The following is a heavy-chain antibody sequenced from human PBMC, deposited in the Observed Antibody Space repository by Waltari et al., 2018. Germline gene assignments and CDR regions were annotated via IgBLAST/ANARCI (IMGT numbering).Heavy chain of an antibody. CDR1: GYTFTSYA. CDR3: ARPANEQQLAEHYYYYMDV. J-gene: IGHJ6*03. CDR2: MNANSGNT. Sequence: QVQLVQSGAEVKKPGASVKVSCKASGYTFTSYAINWVRQATGQGLEWMGWMNANSGNTGYAQKFQGRVTMTRNTSISTAYMELSSLRSEDTAVYYCARPANEQQLAEHYYYYMDVWGKGTTVTVSS. D-gene: IGHD6-13*01. V-gene: IGHV1-8*01.